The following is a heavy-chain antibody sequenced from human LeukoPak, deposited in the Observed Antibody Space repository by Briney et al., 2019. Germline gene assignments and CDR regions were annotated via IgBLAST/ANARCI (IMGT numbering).Heavy chain of an antibody. CDR3: AKEIWPTVTTPGHTHFDY. Sequence: GGSLRLSCAASGFIFSSYAMHWVRQAPGKGLEWVAVISYDGSNKYYADSVKGRFTISRDNSRNTLYLQMNSLRAEDTAVYYCAKEIWPTVTTPGHTHFDYWGQGTLVTVSS. CDR2: ISYDGSNK. V-gene: IGHV3-30*04. J-gene: IGHJ4*02. CDR1: GFIFSSYA. D-gene: IGHD4-17*01.